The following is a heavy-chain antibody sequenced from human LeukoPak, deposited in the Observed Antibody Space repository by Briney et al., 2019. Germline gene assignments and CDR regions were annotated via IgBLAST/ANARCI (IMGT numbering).Heavy chain of an antibody. CDR3: ARGLPKDV. CDR2: IYSSGDT. Sequence: GGSLRLSCAASGFTVNINYMSWVRQAPGKGLEWVSVIYSSGDTHYADSVKGRFIISRDNPRNTLYLQMNSPRAEDTAVYYCARGLPKDVWGQGTTVTVSS. J-gene: IGHJ6*02. V-gene: IGHV3-53*01. CDR1: GFTVNINY.